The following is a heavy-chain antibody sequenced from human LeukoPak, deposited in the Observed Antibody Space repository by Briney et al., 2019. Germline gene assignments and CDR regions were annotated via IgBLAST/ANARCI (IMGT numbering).Heavy chain of an antibody. CDR1: GFTFTTYA. Sequence: GKSLRLSCAASGFTFTTYAMHWVRQAPGKGLEWVAFIPYDGSEKYYPDSVEGRFTISRDNSKDTLYLQMNSLGAEDTAVYYCASELRATNYDFEYWGQGTLVTVSS. CDR2: IPYDGSEK. J-gene: IGHJ4*02. CDR3: ASELRATNYDFEY. V-gene: IGHV3-30*04. D-gene: IGHD4/OR15-4a*01.